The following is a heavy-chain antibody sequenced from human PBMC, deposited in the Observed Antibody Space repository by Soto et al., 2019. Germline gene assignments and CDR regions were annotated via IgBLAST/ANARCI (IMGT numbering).Heavy chain of an antibody. CDR1: GYTFTSYA. CDR3: ARGARYSSSWSANYYYGMDV. V-gene: IGHV1-3*01. J-gene: IGHJ6*02. CDR2: INAGNGNT. D-gene: IGHD6-13*01. Sequence: ASVKVSCKASGYTFTSYAMHWVRQAPGQRLEWMGWINAGNGNTKYSQKFQGRVTITWDTSASTAYMELSSLRSEDTAVYYCARGARYSSSWSANYYYGMDVWGQGTTVTVSS.